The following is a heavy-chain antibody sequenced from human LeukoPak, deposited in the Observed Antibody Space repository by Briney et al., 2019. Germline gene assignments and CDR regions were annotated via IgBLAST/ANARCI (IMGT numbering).Heavy chain of an antibody. D-gene: IGHD6-13*01. CDR1: GGSINSYY. Sequence: PSETLSLTCTVSGGSINSYYWSWIRKPPGKGLEWIGYIYHSGSTTYDPSLKSRVTISIDTSKNQFSLKLSSVTAADTAVYFCARDAGLFGSSPGGILEYWGQGTLVTVSS. J-gene: IGHJ4*02. CDR2: IYHSGST. CDR3: ARDAGLFGSSPGGILEY. V-gene: IGHV4-59*01.